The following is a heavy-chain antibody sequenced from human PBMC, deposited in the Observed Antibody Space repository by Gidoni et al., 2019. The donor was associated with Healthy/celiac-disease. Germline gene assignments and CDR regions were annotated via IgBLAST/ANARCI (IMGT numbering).Heavy chain of an antibody. V-gene: IGHV5-51*03. CDR3: ARLAVPAAILSRLYYYYYYMDV. CDR2: IYPGDSDT. J-gene: IGHJ6*03. CDR1: GYSFTSYW. D-gene: IGHD2-2*02. Sequence: EVQLVQSGAEVKKPGESLKISCKGSGYSFTSYWTGWVSHMPGKGLEWMGIIYPGDSDTSYSPSFQGQVTISADKSISTAYLQWSSLKASDTAMYYCARLAVPAAILSRLYYYYYYMDVWGKGTTVTVSS.